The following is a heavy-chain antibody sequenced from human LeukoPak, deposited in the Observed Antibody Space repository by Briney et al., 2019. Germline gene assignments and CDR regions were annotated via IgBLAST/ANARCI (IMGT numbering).Heavy chain of an antibody. J-gene: IGHJ4*02. CDR3: ARDSSSWTLDY. CDR2: ISYDGSNK. CDR1: GFTVSSNY. V-gene: IGHV3-30-3*01. D-gene: IGHD6-13*01. Sequence: GGSLRLSCAASGFTVSSNYMSWVRQAPGKGLEWVAVISYDGSNKYYADSVKGRFTISRDNSKNTLYLQMNSLRAEDTAVYYCARDSSSWTLDYWGQGTLVTVSS.